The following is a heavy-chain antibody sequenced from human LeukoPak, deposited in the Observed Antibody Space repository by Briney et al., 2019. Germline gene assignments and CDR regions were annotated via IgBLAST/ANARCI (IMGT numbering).Heavy chain of an antibody. D-gene: IGHD6-6*01. CDR2: ISYDGSNK. Sequence: PGRSLRLSCAASGFTFSSYAMHWVRQAPGKGLEWVAVISYDGSNKYYADSVKGRFTISRDNSKNTLYLQMNSLRAGDTAVYYCARDWGIAARLRYYFDYWGQGTLVTVSS. CDR1: GFTFSSYA. V-gene: IGHV3-30*01. J-gene: IGHJ4*02. CDR3: ARDWGIAARLRYYFDY.